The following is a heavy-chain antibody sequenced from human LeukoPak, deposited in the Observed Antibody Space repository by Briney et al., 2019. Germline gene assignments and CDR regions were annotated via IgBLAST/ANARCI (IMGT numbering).Heavy chain of an antibody. Sequence: SETLSLTCNVPGASISSHYWNWIRQPAGKGLEWIGRIYNTGSANYNPSLKSRVTMSLDTSRNQISLKLTSMTAADTAVYYCARDVFFRAHNWFDPWGQGTLVTVSS. V-gene: IGHV4-4*07. CDR3: ARDVFFRAHNWFDP. D-gene: IGHD2/OR15-2a*01. CDR2: IYNTGSA. CDR1: GASISSHY. J-gene: IGHJ5*02.